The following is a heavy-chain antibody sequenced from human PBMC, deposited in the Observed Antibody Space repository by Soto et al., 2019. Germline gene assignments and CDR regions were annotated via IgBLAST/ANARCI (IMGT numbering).Heavy chain of an antibody. Sequence: ASVKVSCKASGYTFTSYGISWVRQAPGQGLEWMGIINPSGGSTSYAQKFQGRVTMTRDTSTSTVYMELSSLRSEDTAVYYCARVSYDFWSGYDYWGQGTLVTVSS. CDR1: GYTFTSYG. V-gene: IGHV1-46*01. CDR2: INPSGGST. CDR3: ARVSYDFWSGYDY. D-gene: IGHD3-3*01. J-gene: IGHJ4*02.